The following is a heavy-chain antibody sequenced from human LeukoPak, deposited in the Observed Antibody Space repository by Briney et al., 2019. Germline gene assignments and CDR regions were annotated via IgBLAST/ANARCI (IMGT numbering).Heavy chain of an antibody. CDR1: GFTFSSYW. D-gene: IGHD5-18*01. Sequence: GGSLRLSCAASGFTFSSYWMSWGREAPGEGLEWVANIKQDGSEKYYVDSVKGRFTISRDNAKTSLYLQMNSLRAEDTAVYYCARDLSGVAGYTYGRGIDYWGQGTLVTVSS. CDR2: IKQDGSEK. J-gene: IGHJ4*02. CDR3: ARDLSGVAGYTYGRGIDY. V-gene: IGHV3-7*01.